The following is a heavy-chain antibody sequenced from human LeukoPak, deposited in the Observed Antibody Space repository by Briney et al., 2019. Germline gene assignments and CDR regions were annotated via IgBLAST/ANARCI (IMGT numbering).Heavy chain of an antibody. CDR2: ISSSSSYI. Sequence: GGSLRVSCAASGFTFGNYGMSWVRQAPGKGLEWVSSISSSSSYIYYADSVKGRFTISRDNAKNSLYLQMNSLRAEDTAVYYCARDPPRHSRITGTVDYWGQGTLVTVSS. CDR3: ARDPPRHSRITGTVDY. J-gene: IGHJ4*02. CDR1: GFTFGNYG. D-gene: IGHD1-20*01. V-gene: IGHV3-21*01.